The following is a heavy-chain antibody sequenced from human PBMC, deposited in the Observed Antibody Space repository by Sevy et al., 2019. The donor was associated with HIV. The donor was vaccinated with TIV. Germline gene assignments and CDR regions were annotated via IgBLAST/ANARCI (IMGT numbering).Heavy chain of an antibody. CDR2: INPYSGGT. D-gene: IGHD2-21*02. J-gene: IGHJ4*02. V-gene: IGHV1-2*02. Sequence: ASVKVSCKASRYNFNAFYIHWVRQAPGQGLEWMGWINPYSGGTNYAQKFQGRVTRTTDTSISVAYMELSRLTSDDTAVYYCARDRFYGGDSVTFAGDYWGQGTLVTVSS. CDR1: RYNFNAFY. CDR3: ARDRFYGGDSVTFAGDY.